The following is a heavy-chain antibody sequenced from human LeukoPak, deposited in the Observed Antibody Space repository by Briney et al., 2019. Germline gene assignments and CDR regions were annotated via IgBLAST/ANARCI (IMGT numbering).Heavy chain of an antibody. CDR2: INHSGST. CDR3: ATLLIVGAPLDI. CDR1: GGSFSGYY. J-gene: IGHJ3*02. V-gene: IGHV4-34*01. Sequence: SETLSLTCTVYGGSFSGYYWSWIRQPPGKGLEWIGEINHSGSTNYNPSLKSRVTISVDTSKNQFSLKLSSVIAADTAVYYCATLLIVGAPLDIWGQGTMVTVSS. D-gene: IGHD1-26*01.